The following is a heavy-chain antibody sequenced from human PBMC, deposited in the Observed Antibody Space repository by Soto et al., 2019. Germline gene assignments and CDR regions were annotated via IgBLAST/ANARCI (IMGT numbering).Heavy chain of an antibody. CDR1: GYSFTSYW. CDR3: ARLPDYYGSGSYYNSAFYYGMDV. J-gene: IGHJ6*02. D-gene: IGHD3-10*01. V-gene: IGHV5-10-1*01. CDR2: IDPSDSYT. Sequence: PGESLKISCKGSGYSFTSYWISWVRRMPGKGLEWMGRIDPSDSYTNYSPSFQGHVTISADKSISTAYLQWSSLKASDTAMYYCARLPDYYGSGSYYNSAFYYGMDVWGQGTTVTVSS.